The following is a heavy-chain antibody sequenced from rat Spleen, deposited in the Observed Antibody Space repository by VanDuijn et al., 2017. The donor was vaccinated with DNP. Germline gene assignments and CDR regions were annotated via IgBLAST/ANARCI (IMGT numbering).Heavy chain of an antibody. CDR3: ARHLPFPLYAMDA. Sequence: EVQLVESGGDLVQPGRSLKLSCSASGFTFSDYNMAWVRQAPEKGLEWVASISYDGGSTYYRDSVMGRFTISRDSGKSTLYLQMDSLRSEDTATYYCARHLPFPLYAMDAWGQGTSVTVSS. CDR1: GFTFSDYN. J-gene: IGHJ4*01. V-gene: IGHV5-7*01. CDR2: ISYDGGST. D-gene: IGHD1-4*01.